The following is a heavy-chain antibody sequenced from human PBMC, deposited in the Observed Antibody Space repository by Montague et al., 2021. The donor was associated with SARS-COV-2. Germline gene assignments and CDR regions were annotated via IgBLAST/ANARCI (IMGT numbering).Heavy chain of an antibody. CDR2: IYTGGTT. V-gene: IGHV3-53*04. Sequence: SRRLSCAASGLIVSGNYMSWVRQAPGKGLDWVSVIYTGGTTFYAGSVKGRFTISRHNADNTLYLQMNSLRDDDTAVYYCAAGIGNNALAYWGQGTLVTVSS. D-gene: IGHD1-14*01. J-gene: IGHJ4*02. CDR1: GLIVSGNY. CDR3: AAGIGNNALAY.